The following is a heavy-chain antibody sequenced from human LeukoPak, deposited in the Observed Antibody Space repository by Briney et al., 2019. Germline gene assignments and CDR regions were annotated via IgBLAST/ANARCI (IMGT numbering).Heavy chain of an antibody. CDR1: GYTFTSYG. CDR2: TSAYNGNT. CDR3: ARGHPIVVVVAATGWFDP. D-gene: IGHD2-15*01. Sequence: ASVKVSCKASGYTFTSYGISWVRQAPGQGLEWMGWTSAYNGNTNYAQKLQGRVTMTTDTSTSTAYMELRSLRSDDTAVCYCARGHPIVVVVAATGWFDPWGQGTLVTVSS. V-gene: IGHV1-18*01. J-gene: IGHJ5*02.